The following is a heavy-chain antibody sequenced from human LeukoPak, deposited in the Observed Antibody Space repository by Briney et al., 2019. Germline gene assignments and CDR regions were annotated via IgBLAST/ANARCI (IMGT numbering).Heavy chain of an antibody. CDR2: IYYSGST. Sequence: TLSLTCTVSGGSISSGGYYWSWIRQHPGKGLEWIGYIYYSGSTYYNPSLKSRVTISVDTSKNQFSLKLSSVTAADTAVYYCARGSSSGWTYYYYGMDVWGQGTTVTVSS. D-gene: IGHD6-19*01. CDR3: ARGSSSGWTYYYYGMDV. CDR1: GGSISSGGYY. V-gene: IGHV4-31*03. J-gene: IGHJ6*02.